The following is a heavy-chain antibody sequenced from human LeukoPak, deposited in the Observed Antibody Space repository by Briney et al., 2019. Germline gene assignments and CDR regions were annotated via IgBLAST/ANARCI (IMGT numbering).Heavy chain of an antibody. J-gene: IGHJ4*02. D-gene: IGHD3-9*01. Sequence: ASVKVSCKASGYTFTSYAMHWVRQAPGQRLEWMGWINAGNGNTKYSQKFQGRVTITRDTSASTAYVELSSLRSEDTAVYYCARSGYDILTGYYIDWGQGTLVTVSS. CDR1: GYTFTSYA. V-gene: IGHV1-3*01. CDR2: INAGNGNT. CDR3: ARSGYDILTGYYID.